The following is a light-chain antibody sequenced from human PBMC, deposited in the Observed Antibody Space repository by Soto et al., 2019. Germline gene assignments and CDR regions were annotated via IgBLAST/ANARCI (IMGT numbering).Light chain of an antibody. V-gene: IGKV3-15*01. CDR3: QQYNKWPPT. CDR1: QSVSSD. J-gene: IGKJ1*01. Sequence: EIVLTQSPGTLSLSPGERATLSCRASQSVSSDLAWYQQKPGQAPRLFIYGASTRDTGIPARFSGSGSGTEFTLTISSLQSEDFAVYHCQQYNKWPPTFGQGTKVDIK. CDR2: GAS.